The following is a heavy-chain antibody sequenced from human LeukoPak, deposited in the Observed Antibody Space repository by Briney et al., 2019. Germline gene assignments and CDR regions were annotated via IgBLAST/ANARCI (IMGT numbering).Heavy chain of an antibody. CDR1: GGSISSSSYY. D-gene: IGHD5-12*01. V-gene: IGHV4-30-2*01. CDR2: IYHSGST. J-gene: IGHJ4*02. CDR3: ARTSYSGYEPSRFDY. Sequence: SETLSLTCTVSGGSISSSSYYWGWIRQPPGKGLEWIGYIYHSGSTYYNPSLKSRVTISVDRSKNQFSLKLSSVTAADTAVYYCARTSYSGYEPSRFDYWGQGTLVTVSS.